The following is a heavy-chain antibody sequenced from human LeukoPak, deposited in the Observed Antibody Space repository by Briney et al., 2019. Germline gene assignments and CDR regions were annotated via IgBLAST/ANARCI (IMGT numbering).Heavy chain of an antibody. CDR3: AKDDAWLRFGE. D-gene: IGHD3-10*01. J-gene: IGHJ4*02. CDR2: ISSSGGTI. Sequence: GGSLRLSCAASGFTFSDYYMNWIRQAPGKGLEWVSYISSSGGTIYYADSVKGRFTISRDNAKNSLYLQMNSLRAEDTAVYYCAKDDAWLRFGEWSQGTLVTVSS. V-gene: IGHV3-11*04. CDR1: GFTFSDYY.